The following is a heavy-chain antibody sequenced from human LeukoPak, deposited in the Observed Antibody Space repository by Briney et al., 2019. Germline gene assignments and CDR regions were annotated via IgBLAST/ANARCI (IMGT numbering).Heavy chain of an antibody. CDR2: IYYSGST. D-gene: IGHD4-11*01. J-gene: IGHJ6*03. V-gene: IGHV4-59*01. Sequence: SETLSLTCTVSGGSISSYYWSWIRQPPGKGLEWIGYIYYSGSTNYNPSLKSRVTISVDTSKNQFSLKLSSVTAADTAVYYCARGQGYSNYFYMDVWGKGTTVTISS. CDR1: GGSISSYY. CDR3: ARGQGYSNYFYMDV.